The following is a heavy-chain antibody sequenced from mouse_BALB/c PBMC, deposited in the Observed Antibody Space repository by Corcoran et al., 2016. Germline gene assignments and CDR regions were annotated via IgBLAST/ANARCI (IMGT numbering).Heavy chain of an antibody. J-gene: IGHJ4*01. V-gene: IGHV1S45*01. D-gene: IGHD2-4*01. CDR3: ARGGDYDVSYAMDY. CDR2: ISCYNYAT. CDR1: GYTFTSYV. Sequence: EVQLRQSGPELVKPGASVKMSCKASGYTFTSYVMHWVKQKPGQGLEWIGYISCYNYATNYNQKFKDKATFTVDTSSSTAYMQFNSLTSEDSAVYYCARGGDYDVSYAMDYWGQGTSVTVSS.